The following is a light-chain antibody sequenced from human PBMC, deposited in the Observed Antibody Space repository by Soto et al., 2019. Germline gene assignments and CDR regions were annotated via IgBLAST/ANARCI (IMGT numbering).Light chain of an antibody. Sequence: EIVLTQSPGTLSSSPGDRATLSCRASQSVSGFFLAWYQQKPGQAPWLLIYGASRRATGIPDRFSGSGSGTDFTLTISRLEPEDFATYYCQVYGSSPPYAFGQGSKLEIK. V-gene: IGKV3-20*01. J-gene: IGKJ2*01. CDR3: QVYGSSPPYA. CDR1: QSVSGFF. CDR2: GAS.